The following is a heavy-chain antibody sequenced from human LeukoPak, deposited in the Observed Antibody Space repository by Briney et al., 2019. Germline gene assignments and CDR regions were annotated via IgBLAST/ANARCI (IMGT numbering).Heavy chain of an antibody. V-gene: IGHV3-7*01. D-gene: IGHD3-9*01. J-gene: IGHJ4*02. CDR3: ASKGRYFDWLFDY. Sequence: YVDSVKGRFTISRDNAKNSLYLQMNSLRAEDTAVYYCASKGRYFDWLFDYWGQGTLVTVSS.